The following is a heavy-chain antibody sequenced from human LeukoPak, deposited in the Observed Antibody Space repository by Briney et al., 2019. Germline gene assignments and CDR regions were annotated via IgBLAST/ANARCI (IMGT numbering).Heavy chain of an antibody. D-gene: IGHD1-20*01. CDR3: ARGHNWSFDS. CDR1: GITFSSYS. V-gene: IGHV3-48*01. Sequence: GGSLRLSCAASGITFSSYSINWVRQAPGKGLEWVSYFASDRTTIYYADSVKGRFTMSRDNAKNSLYLRMDSLRAEDTAVYYCARGHNWSFDSWGQGTLVTVSS. J-gene: IGHJ4*02. CDR2: FASDRTTI.